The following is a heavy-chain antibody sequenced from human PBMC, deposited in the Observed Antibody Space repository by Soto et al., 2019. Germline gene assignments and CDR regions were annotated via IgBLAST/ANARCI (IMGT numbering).Heavy chain of an antibody. V-gene: IGHV3-15*07. CDR3: SHGYGQYFNS. J-gene: IGHJ4*02. CDR1: GFSLTEVW. Sequence: EVQLVESGGGLVKPGGSLRLSCAVSGFSLTEVWMNWFRQAPGKGLEWVGRIKSRAAGGRTDYAAPVKGRFTILRDDSKNTLYLQMDSLIIEDTAVYFCSHGYGQYFNSWGQGTLVTVSS. CDR2: IKSRAAGGRT. D-gene: IGHD5-18*01.